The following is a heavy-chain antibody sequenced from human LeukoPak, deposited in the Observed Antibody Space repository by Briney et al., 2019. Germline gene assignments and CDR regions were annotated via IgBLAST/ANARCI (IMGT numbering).Heavy chain of an antibody. CDR3: ARVTSLYYYYMDV. Sequence: PSETLSLTCTVSGGSISSYYWGWIRQPPGKGLEWIGSIYHSGSTYYNPSLKSRVTISVDTSKNQFSLKLSSVTAADTAVYYCARVTSLYYYYMDVWGKGTTVTVSS. J-gene: IGHJ6*03. CDR1: GGSISSYY. CDR2: IYHSGST. V-gene: IGHV4-38-2*02. D-gene: IGHD1-1*01.